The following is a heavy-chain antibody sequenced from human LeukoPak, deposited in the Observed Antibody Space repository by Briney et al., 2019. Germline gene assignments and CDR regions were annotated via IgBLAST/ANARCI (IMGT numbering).Heavy chain of an antibody. J-gene: IGHJ4*02. CDR3: ATSPYGSVDY. Sequence: ASVKVSCKASGGTFSSYAISWVRQAPGQGLEWMGWISAYNGNTNYAQKLQGRVTMTTDTSTSTAYMELRSLRSDDTAVYYCATSPYGSVDYWGQGTLVTVSS. V-gene: IGHV1-18*01. CDR1: GGTFSSYA. D-gene: IGHD3-10*01. CDR2: ISAYNGNT.